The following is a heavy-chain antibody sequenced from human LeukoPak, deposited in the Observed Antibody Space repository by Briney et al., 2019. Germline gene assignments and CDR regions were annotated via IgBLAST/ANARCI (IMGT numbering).Heavy chain of an antibody. CDR3: ARDDSNGVTTDRYYYYGMDV. CDR2: ISSSSSYI. V-gene: IGHV3-21*01. CDR1: GFTFSSYS. D-gene: IGHD2-21*02. J-gene: IGHJ6*02. Sequence: GGSLRLSCAASGFTFSSYSMNWVRPAPGKGLEWVSSISSSSSYIYYADSVKGRFTISRDNAKNSLYLQMNSLRAEDTAVYYCARDDSNGVTTDRYYYYGMDVWGQGTTVTVSS.